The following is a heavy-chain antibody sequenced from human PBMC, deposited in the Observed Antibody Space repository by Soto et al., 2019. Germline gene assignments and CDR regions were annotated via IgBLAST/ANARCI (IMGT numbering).Heavy chain of an antibody. CDR3: ARHRIEVVWRGFDC. J-gene: IGHJ4*02. V-gene: IGHV4-39*01. CDR1: TESTSVTKSY. Sequence: SATLSLTCPVFTESTSVTKSYWGWLRPPPGKGLQWIGSSSYNGGTFYNPSLKGRVVISFDTSKKQSSLQVTSVTAADTAVYCCARHRIEVVWRGFDCWGQGSPVTVSA. D-gene: IGHD3-10*01. CDR2: SSYNGGT.